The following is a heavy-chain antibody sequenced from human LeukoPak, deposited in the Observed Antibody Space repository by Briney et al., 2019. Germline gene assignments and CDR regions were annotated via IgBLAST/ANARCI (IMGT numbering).Heavy chain of an antibody. V-gene: IGHV4-59*01. CDR3: ARLPIGYYMDV. J-gene: IGHJ6*03. Sequence: SETLSLTCTVSGGSISSYYWSWIRQPPGKGLEWIGYIYYSGSTNYKPSLKSRVTISVDTSKNQFSLKLSSVTAADTAVYYCARLPIGYYMDVWGKGTTVTISS. D-gene: IGHD3-10*01. CDR2: IYYSGST. CDR1: GGSISSYY.